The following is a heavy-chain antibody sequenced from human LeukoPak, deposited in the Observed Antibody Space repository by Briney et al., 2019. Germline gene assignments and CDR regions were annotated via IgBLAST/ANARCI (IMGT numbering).Heavy chain of an antibody. CDR3: ARLFYGSHFDY. D-gene: IGHD2/OR15-2a*01. J-gene: IGHJ4*02. CDR2: IYYSGST. V-gene: IGHV4-59*08. CDR1: GGSISSYY. Sequence: SETLSLTCTVSGGSISSYYWSWIRQPPGKGLEWIGYIYYSGSTNYNPSLKSRVTISVDTSKNQFSLKLSSVTAADTAVYYCARLFYGSHFDYWGQGTRVTVSS.